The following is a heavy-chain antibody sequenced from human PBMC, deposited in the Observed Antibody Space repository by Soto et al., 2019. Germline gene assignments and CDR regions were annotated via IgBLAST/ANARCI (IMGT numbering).Heavy chain of an antibody. CDR3: AKGKTSGWYYFDY. Sequence: PGGSLRLSCVASGFTFSSYAMSWVRQAPGKGLEWVSGISASGRDTYYADSVKDRFTISRDSFKNTLYLQMNSLRAEDTGTYYCAKGKTSGWYYFDYWGQGALVTVSS. D-gene: IGHD6-19*01. CDR2: ISASGRDT. V-gene: IGHV3-23*01. CDR1: GFTFSSYA. J-gene: IGHJ4*02.